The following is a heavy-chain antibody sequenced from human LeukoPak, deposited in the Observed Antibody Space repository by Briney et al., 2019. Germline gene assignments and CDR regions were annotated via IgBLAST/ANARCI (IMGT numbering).Heavy chain of an antibody. CDR1: GGSISSYY. D-gene: IGHD2-8*01. CDR3: ARSNVASVLYGAFDI. V-gene: IGHV4-59*01. J-gene: IGHJ3*02. CDR2: IYYSGST. Sequence: SGTLSLTCTVSGGSISSYYWSWIRQPPGKGLEWIGYIYYSGSTNYNPSLKSRVTISVDTSKNQFSLKLSSVTAADTAVYYCARSNVASVLYGAFDIWGQGTMVTVSS.